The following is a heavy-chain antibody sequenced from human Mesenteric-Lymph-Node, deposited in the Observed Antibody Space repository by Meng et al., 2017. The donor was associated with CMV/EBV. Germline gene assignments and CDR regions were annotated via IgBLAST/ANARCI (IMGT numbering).Heavy chain of an antibody. Sequence: SETLSLTCTVSGGSVSSGSYYWSWIRQPPGKGLEWIGYIYYSGSTNYNPSLKSRVTISLDTSENHFSLELSSVTAADTAVYYCARDSRGSYTVNHYYYYGMDVWGQGTTVTVSS. D-gene: IGHD1-26*01. V-gene: IGHV4-61*03. CDR2: IYYSGST. CDR3: ARDSRGSYTVNHYYYYGMDV. J-gene: IGHJ6*02. CDR1: GGSVSSGSYY.